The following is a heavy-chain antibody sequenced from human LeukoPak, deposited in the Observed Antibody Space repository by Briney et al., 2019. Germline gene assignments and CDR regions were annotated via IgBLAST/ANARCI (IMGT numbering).Heavy chain of an antibody. J-gene: IGHJ4*02. CDR3: ARDDVAVTGALDF. CDR2: IWYDGSNK. Sequence: GSLRLSCAASGFTFSRNGMHWVRQAPGKGLEWVAVIWYDGSNKYYADSVKGRFTISRDNSKNTPYLQMNSLRAEDTAVYYCARDDVAVTGALDFWGQGTLVTVSS. V-gene: IGHV3-33*08. CDR1: GFTFSRNG. D-gene: IGHD6-19*01.